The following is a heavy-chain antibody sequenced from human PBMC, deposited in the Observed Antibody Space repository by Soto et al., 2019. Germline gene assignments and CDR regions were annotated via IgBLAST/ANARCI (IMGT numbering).Heavy chain of an antibody. J-gene: IGHJ6*02. CDR3: AKGRYCSGGSCYSYYYYGMDV. D-gene: IGHD2-15*01. V-gene: IGHV3-33*06. Sequence: GGSLRLSCAASGFTFSSYGMHWVRQAPGKGLEWVAVIWYDGSNKYYADSVKGRFTISRDNSKNTLYLQMNSLRAEDTAVYYCAKGRYCSGGSCYSYYYYGMDVWGQGTTVTVSS. CDR1: GFTFSSYG. CDR2: IWYDGSNK.